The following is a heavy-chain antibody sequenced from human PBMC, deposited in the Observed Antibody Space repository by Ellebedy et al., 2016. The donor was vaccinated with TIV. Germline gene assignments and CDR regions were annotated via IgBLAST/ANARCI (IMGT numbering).Heavy chain of an antibody. J-gene: IGHJ4*02. Sequence: MPSETLSLTCAVSGWPFSGYYWAWIRQSPEKGLEWIGEISPNGSTRYNPSLESRASVSVDTSKKQFSLKLASVTAADTAMYFCARVRGFLFPLIDFWGQGTPVSVSS. D-gene: IGHD3-10*01. V-gene: IGHV4-34*01. CDR1: GWPFSGYY. CDR2: ISPNGST. CDR3: ARVRGFLFPLIDF.